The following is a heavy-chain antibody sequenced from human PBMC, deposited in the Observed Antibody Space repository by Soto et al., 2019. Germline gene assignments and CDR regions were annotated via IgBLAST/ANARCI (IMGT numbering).Heavy chain of an antibody. D-gene: IGHD6-6*01. V-gene: IGHV5-51*01. CDR3: ARRMGSSLGAGANDAFDI. CDR2: IYPGDSDT. CDR1: GYSFTSYW. J-gene: IGHJ3*02. Sequence: GESLKISCKGSGYSFTSYWIGWVRQMPGKGLEWMGIIYPGDSDTRYSPSLQGQVTISADKSISTAYLQWSSLKASDTAMYYCARRMGSSLGAGANDAFDIWGQGTMVTVSS.